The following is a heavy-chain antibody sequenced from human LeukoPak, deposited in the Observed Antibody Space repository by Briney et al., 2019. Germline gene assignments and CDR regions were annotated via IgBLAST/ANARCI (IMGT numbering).Heavy chain of an antibody. CDR2: LAWDGDI. D-gene: IGHD3-22*01. V-gene: IGHV2-70*04. CDR3: ARMKEDASRLFDH. CDR1: GFSLNTFGMR. Sequence: SGPALVEPTQTLTLTCSFSGFSLNTFGMRVNWIRQPPGKALEWLARLAWDGDIFYNTSLRTRLTISKDTSKDQVVLTMTNVDPVDTATYYCARMKEDASRLFDHWGQGTLVTVSS. J-gene: IGHJ4*02.